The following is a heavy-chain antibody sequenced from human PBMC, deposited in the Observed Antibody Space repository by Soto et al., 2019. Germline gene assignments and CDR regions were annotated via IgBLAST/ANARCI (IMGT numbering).Heavy chain of an antibody. CDR2: ISPYTGNT. Sequence: QVQLVQSGDEVKKPGASVKVSCKASGYIFVNYGIAWVRQAPGQGLEWMGWISPYTGNTHSATKVQGRLTMTTDTPRTTADMGLGGLTSADTAVYYCVRVDNYVTPTPQDVWGQGTTVTVSS. CDR1: GYIFVNYG. CDR3: VRVDNYVTPTPQDV. D-gene: IGHD3-16*01. V-gene: IGHV1-18*01. J-gene: IGHJ6*02.